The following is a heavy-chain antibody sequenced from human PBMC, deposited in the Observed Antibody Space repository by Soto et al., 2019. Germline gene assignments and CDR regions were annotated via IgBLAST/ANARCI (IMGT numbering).Heavy chain of an antibody. J-gene: IGHJ4*02. V-gene: IGHV3-23*01. Sequence: GGSLRLSCAASGFTFSSYAMSWVRQAPGKGLEWVSAISGSGGSTYYADSVKGRFTISRDNSKNTLYLQMNSLRAEDTAVYYCAKADRHIVVVTAILIDYWGQGTLVTVSS. CDR2: ISGSGGST. CDR1: GFTFSSYA. D-gene: IGHD2-21*02. CDR3: AKADRHIVVVTAILIDY.